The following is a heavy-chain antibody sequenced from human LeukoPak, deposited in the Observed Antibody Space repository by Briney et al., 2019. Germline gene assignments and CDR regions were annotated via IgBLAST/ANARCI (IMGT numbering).Heavy chain of an antibody. CDR1: GYTFTSYA. V-gene: IGHV1-3*01. Sequence: ASVKVSCKASGYTFTSYAMHWVRQAPGQRLEWMGWINAGNGNTKYSQKFQGRVTITRDTSASTAYMELSSLRSEDTAVYYCARGYYGSGSYPSFGYWGQGTLVTVSS. D-gene: IGHD3-10*01. CDR3: ARGYYGSGSYPSFGY. CDR2: INAGNGNT. J-gene: IGHJ4*02.